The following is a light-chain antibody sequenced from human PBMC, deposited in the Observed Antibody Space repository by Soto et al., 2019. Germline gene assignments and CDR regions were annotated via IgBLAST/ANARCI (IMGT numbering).Light chain of an antibody. CDR1: QSVSSY. J-gene: IGKJ2*01. CDR3: QQRSNWPRYT. CDR2: DAS. V-gene: IGKV3-11*01. Sequence: EIVLTQSPATLSLSPGERATLSCRASQSVSSYLAWYQQKPGQAPRLLIYDASNRATGIPARFSGSGSGTDFTLTISILEPEDFALYYCQQRSNWPRYTFGQGTKLEIK.